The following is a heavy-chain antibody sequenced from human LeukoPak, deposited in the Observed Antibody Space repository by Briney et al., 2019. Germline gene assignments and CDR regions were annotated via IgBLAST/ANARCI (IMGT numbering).Heavy chain of an antibody. CDR2: IYSGGST. CDR3: ARVTAMASFEY. CDR1: GFTVSSNY. D-gene: IGHD5-18*01. V-gene: IGHV3-53*01. Sequence: GGSLRLSCAASGFTVSSNYMSWVRQAPGKGLEWVSVIYSGGSTYYADSVKGRFTISRDNSKNTLYLQMNSLRAEDTAVYYCARVTAMASFEYWGQGTLVTVSS. J-gene: IGHJ4*02.